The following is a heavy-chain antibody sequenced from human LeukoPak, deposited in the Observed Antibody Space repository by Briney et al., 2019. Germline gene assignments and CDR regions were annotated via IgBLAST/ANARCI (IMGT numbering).Heavy chain of an antibody. CDR2: ISSSSSTI. CDR3: AREGLAPFDF. V-gene: IGHV3-48*02. CDR1: GFTFSYYS. Sequence: GGSLRLSCAASGFTFSYYSVHWVRQAPGKGLEWVSYISSSSSTIYYADSVKGRFTISRDNAKNSLYLQMNSLRDEDTAVYYCAREGLAPFDFWGQGTLVTVSS. D-gene: IGHD3-3*02. J-gene: IGHJ4*02.